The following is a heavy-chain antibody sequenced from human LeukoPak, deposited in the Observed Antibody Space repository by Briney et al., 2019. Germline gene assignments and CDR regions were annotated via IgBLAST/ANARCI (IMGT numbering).Heavy chain of an antibody. CDR1: GFTFDDYA. CDR3: AKGTGRYWTFFDS. CDR2: ISWNSGSI. J-gene: IGHJ4*02. D-gene: IGHD1-26*01. Sequence: PGGSLRLSCAASGFTFDDYAMHWVRQAPGKGLEWVSGISWNSGSIDYAHSVKGRFTISRDTAKNSLYLQMHSLRPEDTALYYCAKGTGRYWTFFDSWGQGTLVTVSS. V-gene: IGHV3-9*01.